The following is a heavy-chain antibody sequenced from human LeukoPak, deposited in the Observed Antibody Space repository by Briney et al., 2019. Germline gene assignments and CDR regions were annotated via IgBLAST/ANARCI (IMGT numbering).Heavy chain of an antibody. D-gene: IGHD2-15*01. CDR1: GFTFSSYA. J-gene: IGHJ5*02. Sequence: GGSLRLSCAASGFTFSSYAMHWVRQAPGKGLEGVAVISDDGSNKYYADSVKGRSTISRDNSKNTLYLQMNSLRAEDTDVYYCARDDPYCSGGSCYSGAFDPWGQGTLVTVSS. CDR3: ARDDPYCSGGSCYSGAFDP. CDR2: ISDDGSNK. V-gene: IGHV3-30-3*01.